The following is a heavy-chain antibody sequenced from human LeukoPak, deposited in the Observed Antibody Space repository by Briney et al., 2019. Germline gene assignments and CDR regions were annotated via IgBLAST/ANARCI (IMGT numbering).Heavy chain of an antibody. CDR1: GYTFTSYD. D-gene: IGHD1-26*01. CDR3: ARVREDGNNWFDP. CDR2: MNPNSGNT. V-gene: IGHV1-8*03. J-gene: IGHJ5*02. Sequence: GASVKVSCKASGYTFTSYDINWVRQATGQGLEWMGWMNPNSGNTGYAQKFQGRVTITRSTSISTAYMELSSLRSEDTAVYYCARVREDGNNWFDPWGQGTLVTVSS.